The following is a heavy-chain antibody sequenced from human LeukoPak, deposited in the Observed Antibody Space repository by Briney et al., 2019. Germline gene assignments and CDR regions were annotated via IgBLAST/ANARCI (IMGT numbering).Heavy chain of an antibody. J-gene: IGHJ4*02. CDR2: INFSGYT. Sequence: PSETLSLTCAVSGVSFSRYSWTWIRQSPGKGLECIGEINFSGYTKYNPSLKSRVTISVDTSKNQFSLKLASVTAADTAIYFCARVGSTPAKFDHWGQGTLVTVSS. V-gene: IGHV4-34*01. CDR3: ARVGSTPAKFDH. CDR1: GVSFSRYS. D-gene: IGHD2-2*01.